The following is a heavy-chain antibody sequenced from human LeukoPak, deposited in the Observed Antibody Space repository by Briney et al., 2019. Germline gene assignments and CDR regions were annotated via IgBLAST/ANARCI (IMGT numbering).Heavy chain of an antibody. CDR3: ALALERRGSVNY. CDR2: INPSGGST. Sequence: GASVKVSCKASGYTFTSYYMHWVRQAPGQGLEWMGIINPSGGSTSYAQKFQGRVTMTRDMSTGTVYMELRSLRSEDTAVYYCALALERRGSVNYWGQGTLVTVSS. D-gene: IGHD1-1*01. J-gene: IGHJ4*02. V-gene: IGHV1-46*01. CDR1: GYTFTSYY.